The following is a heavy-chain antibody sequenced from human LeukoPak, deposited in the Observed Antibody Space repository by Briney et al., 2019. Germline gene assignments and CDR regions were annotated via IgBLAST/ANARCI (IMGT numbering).Heavy chain of an antibody. CDR3: ARTSYSSGWYVYYFDY. Sequence: SETLSLTCTVSGGSISSSSYYWGWIRQPPGKGLEWIGSIYYSGSTYYNPSLKSRVTISVDTSKNQFSLQLNSVTPEDTAVYYCARTSYSSGWYVYYFDYWGQGTLVTVSS. J-gene: IGHJ4*02. D-gene: IGHD6-19*01. V-gene: IGHV4-39*01. CDR1: GGSISSSSYY. CDR2: IYYSGST.